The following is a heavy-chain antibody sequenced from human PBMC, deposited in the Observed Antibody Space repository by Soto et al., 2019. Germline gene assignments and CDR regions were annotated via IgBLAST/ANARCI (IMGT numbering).Heavy chain of an antibody. V-gene: IGHV3-9*01. Sequence: EVQLVESGGGLVQPGRSLRLSCAASGFTFDDYAMHWVRQAPGKGLEWVSGISWNRGSIGYADSVKGRFTISRVNAKNSLYLQMNSLSAEDTAWYYCAKDLSEEYCSSTSCYADAFDIWGQGTMVTVSS. CDR3: AKDLSEEYCSSTSCYADAFDI. D-gene: IGHD2-2*01. J-gene: IGHJ3*02. CDR1: GFTFDDYA. CDR2: ISWNRGSI.